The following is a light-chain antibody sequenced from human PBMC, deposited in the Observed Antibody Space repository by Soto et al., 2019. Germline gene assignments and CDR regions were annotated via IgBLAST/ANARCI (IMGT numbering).Light chain of an antibody. CDR2: LNSDGSH. CDR1: SGHSRYA. J-gene: IGLJ1*01. V-gene: IGLV4-69*01. Sequence: QPVLTQSPSASASLGASVKLTCTRSSGHSRYAIAWHQQQPEKGPRYLMKLNSDGSHSRGDGIPDRFSGSSSGAERYLTISSLQSEDEADYYCQTWGTGIHVFGTGTKVTVL. CDR3: QTWGTGIHV.